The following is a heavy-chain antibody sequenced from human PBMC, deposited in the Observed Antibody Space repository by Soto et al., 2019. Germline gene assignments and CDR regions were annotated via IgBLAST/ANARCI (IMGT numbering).Heavy chain of an antibody. J-gene: IGHJ2*01. CDR1: GFTFSSYS. CDR2: ISSSSSYI. CDR3: ARDFDLNSWYFDL. D-gene: IGHD3-9*01. V-gene: IGHV3-21*01. Sequence: PGGSLRLSCAASGFTFSSYSMNWVRQAPGKGLEWVSSISSSSSYICYADSVKGRFTISRDNAKNSLYLQMNSLRAEDTAVYYCARDFDLNSWYFDLWGRGTLVTVSS.